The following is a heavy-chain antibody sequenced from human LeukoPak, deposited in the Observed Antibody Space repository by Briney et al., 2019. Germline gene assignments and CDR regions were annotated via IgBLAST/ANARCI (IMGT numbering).Heavy chain of an antibody. V-gene: IGHV3-33*01. D-gene: IGHD3/OR15-3a*01. CDR2: IWYDGSNK. Sequence: GGSLRLSCAASGFTFSSYGMHWVRQAPGKGLEWVAVIWYDGSNKYYADSVKGRFTISRDNSKNTVYLQMKSLRVEDTAVYFCARGLDFGGRGTLVTVSS. J-gene: IGHJ2*01. CDR1: GFTFSSYG. CDR3: ARGLDF.